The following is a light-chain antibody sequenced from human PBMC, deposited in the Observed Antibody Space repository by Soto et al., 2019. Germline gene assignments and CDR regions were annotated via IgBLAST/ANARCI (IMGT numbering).Light chain of an antibody. CDR3: GTWDSSLNAYV. CDR2: GNN. V-gene: IGLV1-40*01. CDR1: SSNIGAGYD. J-gene: IGLJ1*01. Sequence: QSVLTQPPSVSGAPGQRVTISCTGSSSNIGAGYDVHWYQQLPGTAPKLLIYGNNNRPSGVPDRFSGSKSGTSASLAITGLQAEDEADYYCGTWDSSLNAYVFGSGTKV.